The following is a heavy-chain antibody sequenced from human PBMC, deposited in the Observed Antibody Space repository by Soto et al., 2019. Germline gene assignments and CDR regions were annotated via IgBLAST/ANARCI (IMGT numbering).Heavy chain of an antibody. CDR2: IYYSGST. J-gene: IGHJ4*02. Sequence: SETLSLTCTVSGGSISSSSYYWGWIRQPPGKGLEWIGSIYYSGSTYYNPSLKSRVTISVDTSKNQFSLKLSSVTAADTAVYYCARHGGYNYDGVEYWGQGTLVTVSS. D-gene: IGHD5-12*01. CDR3: ARHGGYNYDGVEY. V-gene: IGHV4-39*01. CDR1: GGSISSSSYY.